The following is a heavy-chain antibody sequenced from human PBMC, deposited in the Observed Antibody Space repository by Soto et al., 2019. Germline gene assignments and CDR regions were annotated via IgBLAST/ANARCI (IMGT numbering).Heavy chain of an antibody. V-gene: IGHV1-3*01. Sequence: QVQLVQSGAEVKKPGASVKVSCKASGYTFTSYAMHWVRQAPGQRLEWMGWINAGNGNTKYSQKFQGRVTITRDTSASTAYMELSSLRSEDTAVYYCARVSYNWNYDGYWFDPWGQGTLVTVSS. J-gene: IGHJ5*02. CDR3: ARVSYNWNYDGYWFDP. D-gene: IGHD1-7*01. CDR2: INAGNGNT. CDR1: GYTFTSYA.